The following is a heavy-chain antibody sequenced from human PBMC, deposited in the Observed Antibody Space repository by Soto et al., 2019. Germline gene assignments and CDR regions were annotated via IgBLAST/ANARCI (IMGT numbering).Heavy chain of an antibody. J-gene: IGHJ4*02. CDR1: GGSFYSYV. CDR3: ATMGRDGDEFASFVQY. CDR2: IIPLLNTP. Sequence: QVQLEQSGAEVKLPGSSVRLSCKASGGSFYSYVFFWVRQAPGQGLEYMGGIIPLLNTPSYSQKFHGRATMAADGSTQTAHLDLNNSTSEDTALYLCATMGRDGDEFASFVQYWGQGSLITVSS. D-gene: IGHD3-10*01. V-gene: IGHV1-69*01.